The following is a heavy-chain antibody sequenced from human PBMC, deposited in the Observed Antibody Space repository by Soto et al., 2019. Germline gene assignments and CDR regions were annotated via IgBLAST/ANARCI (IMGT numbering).Heavy chain of an antibody. D-gene: IGHD3-22*01. CDR3: AKDDYYDSSGYPPPYPPYGMDV. J-gene: IGHJ6*02. V-gene: IGHV3-30*18. Sequence: TGGSLRLSCAASGFTFSSYGMHWVRQAPGKGLEWVAVISYDGSNKYYADSVKGRFTISRDNSKNTLYLQMNSLRAEDTAVYYCAKDDYYDSSGYPPPYPPYGMDVWGQGTTVTVSS. CDR2: ISYDGSNK. CDR1: GFTFSSYG.